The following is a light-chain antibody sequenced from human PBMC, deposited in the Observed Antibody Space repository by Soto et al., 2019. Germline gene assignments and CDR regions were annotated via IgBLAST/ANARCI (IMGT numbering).Light chain of an antibody. Sequence: DVQITQSPSSLSASVGDTVTITCRASQSINNYLNWYEQKPGEAPKLLMYSASTLQSGVPSRFSGSGTGTDFTLSITSLQPEDFAVYYCQQSYSSLLTFGGGTKVEI. CDR1: QSINNY. V-gene: IGKV1-39*01. CDR2: SAS. J-gene: IGKJ4*01. CDR3: QQSYSSLLT.